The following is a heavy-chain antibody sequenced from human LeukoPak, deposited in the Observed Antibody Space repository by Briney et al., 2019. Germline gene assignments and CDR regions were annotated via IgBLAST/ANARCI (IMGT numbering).Heavy chain of an antibody. D-gene: IGHD5-12*01. CDR1: GFTFSSYA. J-gene: IGHJ4*02. CDR2: ISGSGGST. Sequence: PGGSLRLSCAASGFTFSSYAMSWVRQAPGKGLEWVSAISGSGGSTYYADSVKGRFTISRDNSKNTLYLQMNSLRAEDTAVYYRAKAHFGSVEGYAWFDYWGQGTLVTVSS. CDR3: AKAHFGSVEGYAWFDY. V-gene: IGHV3-23*01.